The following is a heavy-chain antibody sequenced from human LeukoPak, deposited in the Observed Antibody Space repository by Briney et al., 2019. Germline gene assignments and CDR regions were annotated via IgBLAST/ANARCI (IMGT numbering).Heavy chain of an antibody. CDR2: ISGSGGRT. CDR3: AKDPGGGNLDFDY. V-gene: IGHV3-23*01. CDR1: GFTFSSYA. D-gene: IGHD2-15*01. J-gene: IGHJ4*02. Sequence: GGSLRLSCAASGFTFSSYAMTWVRQAPGKGLEWVSVISGSGGRTYYADSVKGRFTISRDNSKNTLYLQMSSLRAEDTAVYYCAKDPGGGNLDFDYWGQGTLVTVSS.